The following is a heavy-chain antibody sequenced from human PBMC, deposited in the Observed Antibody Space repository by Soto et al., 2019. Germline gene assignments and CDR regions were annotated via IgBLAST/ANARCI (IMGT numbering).Heavy chain of an antibody. V-gene: IGHV3-15*01. CDR2: IKSKTDGGTT. Sequence: GGSLRLSCAASGFTFSNAWMSWVRQAPGKGLEWVGRIKSKTDGGTTDYAAPVKGRFTISRDDSKNTLYLQMNSLKTEDTAVYYCTTPELPDTYYYYYYMDVWGKGTTVTVSS. CDR1: GFTFSNAW. D-gene: IGHD3-10*01. J-gene: IGHJ6*03. CDR3: TTPELPDTYYYYYYMDV.